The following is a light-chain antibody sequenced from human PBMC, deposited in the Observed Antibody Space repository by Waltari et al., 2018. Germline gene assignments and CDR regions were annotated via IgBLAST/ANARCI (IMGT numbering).Light chain of an antibody. Sequence: QSALTQPASVSGSPGQSITISCSGNSSDGGGYNYVSWYQQHPGKAPKLMIYDVSNRPSGVSNRFSGSKSCNTASLTISGLQAEDEADYYCSSYTSSSTLVVFGGGTKLTVL. V-gene: IGLV2-14*03. CDR3: SSYTSSSTLVV. CDR2: DVS. CDR1: SSDGGGYNY. J-gene: IGLJ2*01.